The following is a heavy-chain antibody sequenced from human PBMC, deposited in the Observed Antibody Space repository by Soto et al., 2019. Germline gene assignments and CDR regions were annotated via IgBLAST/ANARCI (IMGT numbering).Heavy chain of an antibody. Sequence: GGSLRLSCAASGFTFSSYAMSWVRQAPGKGLEWVSAISGSGGSTYYADSVKGRFTISRDNSKNTLYLQMNSLRAEDTAVYYCAKGPLYSGSYRGAFDIWGQGTMVTVSS. V-gene: IGHV3-23*01. CDR1: GFTFSSYA. CDR3: AKGPLYSGSYRGAFDI. J-gene: IGHJ3*02. CDR2: ISGSGGST. D-gene: IGHD1-26*01.